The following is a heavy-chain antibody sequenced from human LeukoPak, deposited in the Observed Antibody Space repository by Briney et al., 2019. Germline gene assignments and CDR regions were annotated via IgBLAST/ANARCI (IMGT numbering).Heavy chain of an antibody. CDR1: GGSISSYY. V-gene: IGHV4-59*01. J-gene: IGHJ4*02. CDR3: ARDRYDSSGYLPFDY. D-gene: IGHD3-22*01. Sequence: SETLSLTCTVSGGSISSYYWSWIRQPPGKGLEWIGYIYYSGSTNYNPSLKSRVTISVDTSKNQFTLKLSSVTAADTAVYYCARDRYDSSGYLPFDYWGQGTLVTVSS. CDR2: IYYSGST.